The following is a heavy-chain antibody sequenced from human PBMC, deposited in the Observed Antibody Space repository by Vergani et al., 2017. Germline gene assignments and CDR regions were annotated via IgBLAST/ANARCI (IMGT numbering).Heavy chain of an antibody. CDR1: GGSISSYY. Sequence: QVQLQESGPGLVKPSETLSLTCTVSGGSISSYYWSWIRQPPGKGLEWIGYIYYSGSTNYNPSLKSRVTISVDTSKNQFSLKLSSVTAADTAVYYCAGATRSLGMDVWGQGP. CDR2: IYYSGST. V-gene: IGHV4-59*01. J-gene: IGHJ6*02. CDR3: AGATRSLGMDV. D-gene: IGHD2-15*01.